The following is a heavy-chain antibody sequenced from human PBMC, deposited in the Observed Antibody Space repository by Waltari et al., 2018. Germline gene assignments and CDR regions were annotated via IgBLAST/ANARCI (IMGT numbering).Heavy chain of an antibody. J-gene: IGHJ4*02. D-gene: IGHD3-22*01. CDR2: ISNNDDTI. CDR3: ARFDTYSYDNRGYSGSFDY. V-gene: IGHV3-11*01. Sequence: QVQLVESGGALVEPGGSLRLGCEASGFAFSDYYIICIRPAPGKGLEWLSYISNNDDTIHYADSVKGRFTISRDNHKRSLYLQMNNLRAEDTAVYYCARFDTYSYDNRGYSGSFDYWGQGALVTVSS. CDR1: GFAFSDYY.